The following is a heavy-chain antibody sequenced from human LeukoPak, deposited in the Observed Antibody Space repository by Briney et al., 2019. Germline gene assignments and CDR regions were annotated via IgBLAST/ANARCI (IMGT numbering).Heavy chain of an antibody. V-gene: IGHV1-69*06. D-gene: IGHD3-16*01. Sequence: QAPGQGXXWMXXIIPIFGTANYAQKFQGRVTITADKSTSTAYMELSSLRSEDTAVYYCASWGGVSTFDAFDIWGQGTMVTVSS. CDR2: IIPIFGTA. J-gene: IGHJ3*02. CDR3: ASWGGVSTFDAFDI.